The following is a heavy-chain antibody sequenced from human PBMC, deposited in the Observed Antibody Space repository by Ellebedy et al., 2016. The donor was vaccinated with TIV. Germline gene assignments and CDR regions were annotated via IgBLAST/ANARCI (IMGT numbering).Heavy chain of an antibody. D-gene: IGHD2-2*01. CDR2: LSLNTGTT. V-gene: IGHV1-18*01. CDR3: ARGDCDGTTCYYVMGWFDV. CDR1: GYTFTTYG. J-gene: IGHJ5*02. Sequence: AASVKVSCKASGYTFTTYGVNWVRQAPGQGLEWMGWLSLNTGTTKYAHKFQGRVTMTTETSTTTAHWEVRGLTLDDTAVDFCARGDCDGTTCYYVMGWFDVWGQGTLVTVSS.